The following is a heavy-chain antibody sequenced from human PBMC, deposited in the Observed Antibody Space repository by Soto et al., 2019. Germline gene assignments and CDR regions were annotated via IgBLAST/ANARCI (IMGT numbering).Heavy chain of an antibody. CDR1: GGSFSGYY. V-gene: IGHV4-34*01. Sequence: PSETLSLTCAVYGGSFSGYYWSWIRQPPGKGPEWIGEINHSGSTNYNPSLKSRVTISVDTSKNQFSLKLSSVTAADTAVYYCARLVVVAAFPYYYYYMDVWGKGTTVTVSS. CDR2: INHSGST. D-gene: IGHD2-15*01. CDR3: ARLVVVAAFPYYYYYMDV. J-gene: IGHJ6*03.